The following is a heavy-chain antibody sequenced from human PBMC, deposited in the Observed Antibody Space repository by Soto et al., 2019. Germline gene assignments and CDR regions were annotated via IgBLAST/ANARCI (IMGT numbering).Heavy chain of an antibody. CDR3: SRDFAYFDS. J-gene: IGHJ4*02. D-gene: IGHD3-3*01. V-gene: IGHV4-61*01. Sequence: QVQLQESGPGLVKPSETLSLTCTVSGGAFKSGIYSWRWIRQPPGKGLEWIGYVYHTGRTSDNPSLKSRVSISMDTSKNQFSLNLDSVTAADTAVYFCSRDFAYFDSWGQGTLVTVSS. CDR1: GGAFKSGIYS. CDR2: VYHTGRT.